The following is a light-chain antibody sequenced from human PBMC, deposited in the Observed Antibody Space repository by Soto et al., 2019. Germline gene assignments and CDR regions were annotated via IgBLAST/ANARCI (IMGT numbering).Light chain of an antibody. CDR2: GAS. CDR1: QSVSSS. Sequence: EIVMTQSPATLSVSPGERVTLSCRASQSVSSSLAWYQQKPGQAPKLLIYGASTMATGIPARFSGTGSGTEFTLTISSLQSEDLAVYYCQQFATSPLTFGGGTKVEIK. CDR3: QQFATSPLT. J-gene: IGKJ4*01. V-gene: IGKV3-15*01.